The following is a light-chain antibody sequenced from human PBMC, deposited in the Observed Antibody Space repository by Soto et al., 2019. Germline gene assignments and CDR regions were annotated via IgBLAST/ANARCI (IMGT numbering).Light chain of an antibody. Sequence: EIVLTQSPGTLSLSPGERVTLSCRASQSVSSNYLAWYQQKPGQAPRLLIYSASSRATGIPDRFSGSGSGTDFILTINRLEPEDFAVYYCQQYGGSPRVTFGGGTKVETK. V-gene: IGKV3-20*01. CDR3: QQYGGSPRVT. CDR2: SAS. CDR1: QSVSSNY. J-gene: IGKJ4*01.